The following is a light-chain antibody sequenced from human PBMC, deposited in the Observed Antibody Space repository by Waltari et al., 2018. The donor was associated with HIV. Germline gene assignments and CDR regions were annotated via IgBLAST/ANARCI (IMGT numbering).Light chain of an antibody. CDR3: ATWDDSLGTYV. CDR1: NSNTGRNT. J-gene: IGLJ1*01. V-gene: IGLV1-44*01. CDR2: SDN. Sequence: QSVLTQPPSASGTPGQRVTISCSGGNSNTGRNTVNWYRQLPGTAPKLLIYSDNQRPSGVPDRSSGSKSGTSASLAISGLQSEDEADYYCATWDDSLGTYVFGTATKVTVL.